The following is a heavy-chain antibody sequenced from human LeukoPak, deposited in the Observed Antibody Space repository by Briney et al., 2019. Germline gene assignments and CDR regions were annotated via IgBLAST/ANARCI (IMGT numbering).Heavy chain of an antibody. CDR3: AATQQQLVPAYYGMDV. V-gene: IGHV1-58*01. CDR1: GFTFTSSA. J-gene: IGHJ6*02. CDR2: IVVGSGNT. D-gene: IGHD6-13*01. Sequence: SVKVSCMASGFTFTSSAARWVREARGQRLEWIGWIVVGSGNTNYAQKFQERVTITRDMSTSTAYMELSSLRSEDTAVYYCAATQQQLVPAYYGMDVWGQGTTVTVSS.